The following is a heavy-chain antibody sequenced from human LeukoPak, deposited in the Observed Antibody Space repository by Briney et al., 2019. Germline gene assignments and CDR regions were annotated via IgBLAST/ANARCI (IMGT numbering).Heavy chain of an antibody. D-gene: IGHD6-13*01. V-gene: IGHV1-69*06. CDR2: IIPIFGTA. CDR3: ARGGSSSWYEFSYYYMDV. Sequence: ASVKVSCEASGGTFSSYAISWVRQAPGQGLEWMGGIIPIFGTANYAQKFQGRVTITADKSTSTAYMELSSLRSEDTAVYYCARGGSSSWYEFSYYYMDVWDKGTTVTVSS. J-gene: IGHJ6*03. CDR1: GGTFSSYA.